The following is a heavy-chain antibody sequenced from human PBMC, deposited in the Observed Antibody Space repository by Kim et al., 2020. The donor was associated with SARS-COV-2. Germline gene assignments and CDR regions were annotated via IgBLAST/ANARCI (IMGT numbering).Heavy chain of an antibody. V-gene: IGHV1-69*13. CDR2: IIPIFGTA. J-gene: IGHJ4*02. Sequence: SVKVSCKASGGTFSSYAISWVRQAPGQGLEWMGGIIPIFGTANYAQKFQGRVTITADESTSTAYMELSSLRSEDTAVYYCARSHYYDSSGYSPFDYWGQGTLVTVSS. D-gene: IGHD3-22*01. CDR3: ARSHYYDSSGYSPFDY. CDR1: GGTFSSYA.